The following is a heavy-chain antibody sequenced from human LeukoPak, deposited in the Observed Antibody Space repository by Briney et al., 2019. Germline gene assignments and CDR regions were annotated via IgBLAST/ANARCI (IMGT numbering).Heavy chain of an antibody. CDR1: GYTLTSYG. CDR3: SRDGDDVDTAGYFDY. Sequence: ASVKVSCKASGYTLTSYGISWVRQAPGRALEWMGWISAYNGKTNNAQKLKGKVTMTIDTATSTAYMELRRLRSDATDVYYCSRDGDDVDTAGYFDYWGQGTLVTVSS. V-gene: IGHV1-18*01. J-gene: IGHJ4*02. D-gene: IGHD5-18*01. CDR2: ISAYNGKT.